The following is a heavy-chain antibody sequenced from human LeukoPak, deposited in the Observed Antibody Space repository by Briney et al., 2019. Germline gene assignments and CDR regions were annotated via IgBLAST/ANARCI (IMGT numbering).Heavy chain of an antibody. CDR3: ARKRITMVRGVIIGGVYFDY. CDR1: GGSVSGYY. J-gene: IGHJ4*02. CDR2: INHSGST. V-gene: IGHV4-34*01. Sequence: SETLSLTCAVYGGSVSGYYWSWIRQPPGKGLEWIGEINHSGSTNYNPSLKSRVTISVDTSKNQFSLKLSSVTAADTAVYYCARKRITMVRGVIIGGVYFDYWGQGTLVTVSS. D-gene: IGHD3-10*01.